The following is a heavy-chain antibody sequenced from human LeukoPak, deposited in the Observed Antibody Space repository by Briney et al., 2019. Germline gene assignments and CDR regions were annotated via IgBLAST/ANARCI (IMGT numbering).Heavy chain of an antibody. CDR2: INPSGGST. CDR1: GYTFTSYY. CDR3: ARGPGYSYGSFWFDP. J-gene: IGHJ5*02. Sequence: ASVEVSCRASGYTFTSYYMHWVRQAPGQGLEWMGIINPSGGSTSYAQKFQGRVTMTRDTSTSTVYMELSSLRSEDTAVYYCARGPGYSYGSFWFDPWGQGTLVTVSS. D-gene: IGHD5-18*01. V-gene: IGHV1-46*01.